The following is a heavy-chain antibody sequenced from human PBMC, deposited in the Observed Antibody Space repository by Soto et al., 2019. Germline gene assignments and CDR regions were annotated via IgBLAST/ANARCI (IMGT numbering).Heavy chain of an antibody. Sequence: SETLSLTCTVSGGSIRSTSYYWDWIRQSPGKGLEWIGSIYQSGSTYYNPSLKSRVTISVDKSKNQFSLKLSSVTAADTAVYYCARVAVAGTRVDYWGQGTLVTVSS. V-gene: IGHV4-39*07. J-gene: IGHJ4*02. D-gene: IGHD6-19*01. CDR3: ARVAVAGTRVDY. CDR1: GGSIRSTSYY. CDR2: IYQSGST.